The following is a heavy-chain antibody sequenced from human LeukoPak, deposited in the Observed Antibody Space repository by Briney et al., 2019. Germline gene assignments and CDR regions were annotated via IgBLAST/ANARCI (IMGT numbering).Heavy chain of an antibody. J-gene: IGHJ5*02. D-gene: IGHD6-19*01. CDR3: ARDPGSGWWGGFDL. CDR1: GFNFDHYW. V-gene: IGHV3-7*04. CDR2: IKQDGSEK. Sequence: EGSLRLSCAASGFNFDHYWMTWVRQAPGKGLEWVANIKQDGSEKVYLDSMKGRFAISRDNSRDSLYLQMNSLRPEDTAVYCARDPGSGWWGGFDLWGQGTLVTVSS.